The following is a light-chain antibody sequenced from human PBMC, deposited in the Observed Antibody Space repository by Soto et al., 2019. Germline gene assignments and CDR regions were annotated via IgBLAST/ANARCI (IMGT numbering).Light chain of an antibody. CDR3: QQYHTWPVT. CDR1: QGISKK. Sequence: IVMTQSPATLSVAPGGGVSFSCRASQGISKKVAWYQHKPGQAPRLLISAVSTGATGVPARFSGSGSGTEFTLTINSLQSEDCATYYCQQYHTWPVTFGGGTKVAIK. V-gene: IGKV3-15*01. J-gene: IGKJ4*01. CDR2: AVS.